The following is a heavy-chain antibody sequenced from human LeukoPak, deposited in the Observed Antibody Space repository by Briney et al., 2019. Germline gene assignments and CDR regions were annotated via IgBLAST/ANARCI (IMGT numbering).Heavy chain of an antibody. Sequence: GAAVNVSCKASGYTFTSYAVSWVRHAPEQGLEWMGWVNGYNGNRDYAQKFQGRISMTKDTSTNIAYIELRSLRSDDTAVYYCASLALTMIRGVTYYYYGMDVWGQGTTVTVSS. V-gene: IGHV1-18*01. J-gene: IGHJ6*02. CDR2: VNGYNGNR. D-gene: IGHD3-10*01. CDR3: ASLALTMIRGVTYYYYGMDV. CDR1: GYTFTSYA.